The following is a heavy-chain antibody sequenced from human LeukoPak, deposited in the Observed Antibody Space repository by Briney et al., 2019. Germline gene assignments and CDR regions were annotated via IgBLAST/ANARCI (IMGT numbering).Heavy chain of an antibody. J-gene: IGHJ6*02. CDR2: ISSSSSYI. Sequence: GWSLRLSCAASGFTFSSYSMYWVRQAPGKGLEWVSSISSSSSYIYYADSVKGRFTISRDNAKNSLYLQMNSLRAEDTAVYYCARDSPPDIAVAGTLSYYYYYGMDVWGQGTTVTVSS. V-gene: IGHV3-21*01. CDR1: GFTFSSYS. D-gene: IGHD6-19*01. CDR3: ARDSPPDIAVAGTLSYYYYYGMDV.